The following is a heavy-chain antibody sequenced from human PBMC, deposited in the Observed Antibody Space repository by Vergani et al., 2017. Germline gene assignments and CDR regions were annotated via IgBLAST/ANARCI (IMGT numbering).Heavy chain of an antibody. CDR3: ARSESHYYYYMDV. J-gene: IGHJ6*03. Sequence: VQLLESGGGLAQPGGSLRLSCAASGFTFRNYAMTWVRQAPGKGLEWVAVISYDGSNKYYADSVKGRFTISRDNSKNTLYLQMNSLRAEDTAVYYCARSESHYYYYMDVWGKGTTVTVSS. V-gene: IGHV3-30*01. CDR2: ISYDGSNK. CDR1: GFTFRNYA.